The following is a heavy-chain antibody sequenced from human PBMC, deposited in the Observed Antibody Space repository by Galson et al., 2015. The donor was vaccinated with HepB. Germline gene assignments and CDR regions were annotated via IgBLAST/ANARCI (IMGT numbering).Heavy chain of an antibody. V-gene: IGHV3-48*02. CDR1: GFTFSTWT. D-gene: IGHD6-6*01. Sequence: SLRLSCAASGFTFSTWTMSWVRQAPGKGLEWVPYISSSGITIYYADSVRGRFTISRDNVKNSLYLQMTSLRDEDTAVYFCARGDLVARRSFDLWGQGTLVTVSS. CDR2: ISSSGITI. CDR3: ARGDLVARRSFDL. J-gene: IGHJ4*02.